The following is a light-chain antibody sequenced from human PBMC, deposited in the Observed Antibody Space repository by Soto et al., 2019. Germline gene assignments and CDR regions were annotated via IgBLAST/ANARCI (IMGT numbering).Light chain of an antibody. CDR1: SSDVGTYNY. Sequence: QSVLTQPASVSGSPGQSITISCTGTSSDVGTYNYVSWYQQHPGKAPKLIIYEVSNRPSGVSNRFSGSKSGNTPSLTISGLQAEDEADYYCSSYTSSTDYVFGTGTKVTVL. J-gene: IGLJ1*01. V-gene: IGLV2-14*01. CDR3: SSYTSSTDYV. CDR2: EVS.